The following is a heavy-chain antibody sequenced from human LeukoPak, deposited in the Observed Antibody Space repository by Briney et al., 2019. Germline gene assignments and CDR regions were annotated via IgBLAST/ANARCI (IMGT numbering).Heavy chain of an antibody. J-gene: IGHJ3*02. CDR3: ARVGDYLNAFDI. Sequence: PSETLSLTCTVSGASISSGDYFWTWIRQPPGKGLEWIGYIYYSGSTNYNPSLKSRVTISVDTSKNQFSLKLSSVTAADTAVYYCARVGDYLNAFDIWGQGTMVTVSS. CDR1: GASISSGDYF. D-gene: IGHD4-17*01. V-gene: IGHV4-61*08. CDR2: IYYSGST.